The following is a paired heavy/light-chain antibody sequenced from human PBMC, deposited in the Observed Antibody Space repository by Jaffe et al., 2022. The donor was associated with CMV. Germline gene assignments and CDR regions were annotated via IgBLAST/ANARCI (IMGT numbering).Light chain of an antibody. CDR1: KLGDKY. Sequence: SYELTQPPSVSVSPGQTASITCSGDKLGDKYVYWYQQKPGQSPVLVIYQDNKRPSGIPERFSGSNSGNTATLTISGTQAMDEADYYCQAWDRSTVFGGGTKLTVL. CDR3: QAWDRSTV. J-gene: IGLJ2*01. V-gene: IGLV3-1*01. CDR2: QDN.
Heavy chain of an antibody. CDR2: ISASGGST. CDR3: AKAQDSYETRFGELSPPPHFDY. V-gene: IGHV3-23*01. Sequence: EVQLLESGGGLVQPGGSLRLSCAASGFTFTHYAMTWVRQAPGKGLEWVSAISASGGSTYFADSVKGRFTVSRDNPKNTLYLQMNSLSAEDTAVYYCAKAQDSYETRFGELSPPPHFDYWGQGTLVAVSS. CDR1: GFTFTHYA. D-gene: IGHD3-10*01. J-gene: IGHJ4*02.